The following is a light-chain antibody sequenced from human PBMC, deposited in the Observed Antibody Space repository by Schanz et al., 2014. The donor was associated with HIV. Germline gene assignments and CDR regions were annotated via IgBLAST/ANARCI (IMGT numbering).Light chain of an antibody. Sequence: EIVLTQSPATLSVSPGERATLSCRASQSVGSDLAWYQHKPGQAPRLLMYDASSRAACIPDRFSGRGSGTEFTLNISGLEPEDFAVYYCQQCHNWHNTVGQGTRLEIK. J-gene: IGKJ5*01. CDR1: QSVGSD. CDR3: QQCHNWHNT. V-gene: IGKV3D-11*02. CDR2: DAS.